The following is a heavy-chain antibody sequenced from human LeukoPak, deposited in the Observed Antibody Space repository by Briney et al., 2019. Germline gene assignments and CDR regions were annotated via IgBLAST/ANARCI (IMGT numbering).Heavy chain of an antibody. Sequence: GGSLRLSCAASGFTVSSNYMSWVRQAPGKGLEWVSVIYSGGSTYYADSVKGRFSISRDNAKNSVYLQMSGLRVEDTAVYYCTRELWPADYWGQGILVTVSS. V-gene: IGHV3-53*01. D-gene: IGHD3-16*01. J-gene: IGHJ4*02. CDR1: GFTVSSNY. CDR3: TRELWPADY. CDR2: IYSGGST.